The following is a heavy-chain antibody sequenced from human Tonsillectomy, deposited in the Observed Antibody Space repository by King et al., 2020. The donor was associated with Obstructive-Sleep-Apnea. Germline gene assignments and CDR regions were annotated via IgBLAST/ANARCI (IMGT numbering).Heavy chain of an antibody. J-gene: IGHJ6*02. Sequence: QLVQSGGGVVQPGRSLRLSCAASGFTFSSYAMHWVRQAPGKGLEWVAVISYAGSHKYYADSVKGRFTISRDNSKNTLYRQMNILISEDTAVYYCARDLGDQAPVPKYYSANYYNYHDYGMDVWGQGTTVTVSS. CDR2: ISYAGSHK. CDR3: ARDLGDQAPVPKYYSANYYNYHDYGMDV. V-gene: IGHV3-30*04. D-gene: IGHD3-10*01. CDR1: GFTFSSYA.